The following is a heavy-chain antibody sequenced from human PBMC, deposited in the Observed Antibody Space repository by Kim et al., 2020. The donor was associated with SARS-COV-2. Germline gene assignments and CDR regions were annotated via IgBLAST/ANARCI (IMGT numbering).Heavy chain of an antibody. J-gene: IGHJ6*02. CDR2: ISFDGRNK. CDR1: GFTFSNYA. CDR3: ARDDSEITNYPPLHYGLDV. Sequence: GGSLRLSCAASGFTFSNYAIHWVRQAPGKGLEWVAVISFDGRNKHYADSVKGRFAISRDNSKNTVNVQINSLRAEDTAVYYCARDDSEITNYPPLHYGLDVWGQGTTVTVSS. D-gene: IGHD1-20*01. V-gene: IGHV3-30*09.